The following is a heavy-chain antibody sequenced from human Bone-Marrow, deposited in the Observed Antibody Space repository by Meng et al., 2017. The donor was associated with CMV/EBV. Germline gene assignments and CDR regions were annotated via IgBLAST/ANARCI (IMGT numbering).Heavy chain of an antibody. Sequence: ASVKVSCKASGYTFTSYGISWVRQAPGQGLEWMGWISAYNGNTNYAQKLQGRVTMTTDTSTSTAYMELKSLRSVDTAVYYCARVGTYYYGSGSYLDSRRNDYYGMDVWGQGTTVTVSS. V-gene: IGHV1-18*01. CDR2: ISAYNGNT. CDR1: GYTFTSYG. CDR3: ARVGTYYYGSGSYLDSRRNDYYGMDV. J-gene: IGHJ6*02. D-gene: IGHD3-10*01.